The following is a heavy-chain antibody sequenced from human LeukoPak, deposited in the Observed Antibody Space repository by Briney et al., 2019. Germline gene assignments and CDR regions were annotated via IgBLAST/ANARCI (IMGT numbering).Heavy chain of an antibody. Sequence: QPGGSLRPSCAASGFTFSSYPMHWVRQAPGKGLEWVAVISYDGSNKYYADSVKGRFTISRDNSKNTLYLQMNSLRAEDTAVYYCARVSADCYWGQGTLVTVSS. CDR2: ISYDGSNK. CDR1: GFTFSSYP. D-gene: IGHD3/OR15-3a*01. V-gene: IGHV3-30*04. J-gene: IGHJ4*02. CDR3: ARVSADCY.